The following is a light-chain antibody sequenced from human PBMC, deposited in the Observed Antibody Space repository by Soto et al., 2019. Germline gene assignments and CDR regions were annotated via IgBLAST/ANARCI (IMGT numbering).Light chain of an antibody. J-gene: IGLJ2*01. CDR3: ATWDDSLPAV. V-gene: IGLV1-44*01. CDR1: SSNIGSNT. CDR2: YNN. Sequence: QSALAQPPSASGTPGQRVTISCSGSSSNIGSNTVNWYQQLPGTAPKLLIYYNNQRPSGVPDRFSGSKSGTAASLAISGLQSEDEADYYCATWDDSLPAVFGGGTQLTVL.